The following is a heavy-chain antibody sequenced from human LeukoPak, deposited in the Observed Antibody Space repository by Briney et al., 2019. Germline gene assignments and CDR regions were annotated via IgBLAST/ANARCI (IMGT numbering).Heavy chain of an antibody. V-gene: IGHV1-2*06. D-gene: IGHD5-12*01. CDR3: ARLIGYSGYDQNDY. Sequence: ASVKVSCKASGYTFTGYHMHWVRQAPGQGLEWMGRINPNSGDTNYAQKFQGRVTMTRNTSISTAYMELSSLRSEDTAVYYCARLIGYSGYDQNDYWGQGTLVTVSS. CDR1: GYTFTGYH. CDR2: INPNSGDT. J-gene: IGHJ4*02.